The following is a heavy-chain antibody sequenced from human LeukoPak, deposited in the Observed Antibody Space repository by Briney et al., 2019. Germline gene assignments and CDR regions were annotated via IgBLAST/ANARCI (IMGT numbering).Heavy chain of an antibody. Sequence: GGSLRLSCAASGFTFSNYGMHWVRQAPGKGLEWVALIWYDGSNKYYADSVKGRFTISRDNSKNTLYLQMSSLRAEDTAVYYCAGSYYNVFDYWGQGTLVTVSS. CDR3: AGSYYNVFDY. V-gene: IGHV3-33*01. CDR2: IWYDGSNK. J-gene: IGHJ4*02. CDR1: GFTFSNYG. D-gene: IGHD3-10*01.